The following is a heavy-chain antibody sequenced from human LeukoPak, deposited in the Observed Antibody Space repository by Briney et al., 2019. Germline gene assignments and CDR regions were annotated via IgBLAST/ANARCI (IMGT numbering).Heavy chain of an antibody. CDR2: ISGDGGST. Sequence: GGSLRLSCVASGLPIADFAMHWVRQAPGKGLEWVSLISGDGGSTFYADSVKGRFSISRDNSKNSLSLGMNSLRTEDTAMYYCARESGKFDYWGQGTLVAVSS. J-gene: IGHJ4*02. CDR1: GLPIADFA. CDR3: ARESGKFDY. V-gene: IGHV3-43*02.